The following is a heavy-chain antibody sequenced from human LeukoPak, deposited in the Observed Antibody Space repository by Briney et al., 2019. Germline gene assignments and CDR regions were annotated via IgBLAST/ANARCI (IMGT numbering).Heavy chain of an antibody. CDR2: ISGRSESK. Sequence: GGSLRLSCAASGFTFSDYYMSWARQAPGKGLEWVSYISGRSESKSYADSVKGRFTISRDNAKNSLYLQMNSLRVEDTALYYCARPTGSYGFDIWGQGAMVTVSS. CDR3: ARPTGSYGFDI. D-gene: IGHD4-17*01. V-gene: IGHV3-11*04. CDR1: GFTFSDYY. J-gene: IGHJ3*02.